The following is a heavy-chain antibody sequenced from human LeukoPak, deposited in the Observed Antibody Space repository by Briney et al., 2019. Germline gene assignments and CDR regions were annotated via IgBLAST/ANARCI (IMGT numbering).Heavy chain of an antibody. D-gene: IGHD3-9*01. CDR1: GGSISSTGYY. CDR2: IYHTGTT. Sequence: SETLSLTCTVSGGSISSTGYYWGGIRQPPGKGLEGIGSIYHTGTTYYSSSLKSRVTISVDTSKNQFSLKLTSVTAADTAVYFCATELRYFDWLFPTYFDSWGQGTLVTVSS. CDR3: ATELRYFDWLFPTYFDS. J-gene: IGHJ4*02. V-gene: IGHV4-39*01.